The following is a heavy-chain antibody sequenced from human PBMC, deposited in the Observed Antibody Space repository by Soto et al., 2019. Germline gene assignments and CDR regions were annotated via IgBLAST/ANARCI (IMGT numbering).Heavy chain of an antibody. J-gene: IGHJ4*02. CDR1: GLSFSSYA. D-gene: IGHD3-9*01. CDR2: ISRSGNST. CDR3: AKDAKILDWLPTFYYFDF. Sequence: EVQVLESGGGLAQPGRSLRLSCAVSGLSFSSYAMTWVRQSPGKGLEWVSSISRSGNSTYSADSVRGRFTISRDNSKNTLYLQMNSLRAEDTAVYYCAKDAKILDWLPTFYYFDFWGQGTLVTVSS. V-gene: IGHV3-23*01.